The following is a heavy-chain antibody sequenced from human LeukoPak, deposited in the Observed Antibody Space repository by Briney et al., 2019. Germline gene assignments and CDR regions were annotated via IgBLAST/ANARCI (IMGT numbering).Heavy chain of an antibody. V-gene: IGHV4-38-2*01. CDR2: IYHSGST. J-gene: IGHJ4*02. CDR3: ARGQGAHDY. CDR1: GYSISSGYY. D-gene: IGHD3-16*01. Sequence: PSETLSLTCAVSGYSISSGYYWGWIRQPPGKGLEWIGSIYHSGSTYYNPSLKSRVTISVDTSKNQLSLKLSSVTAADTAVYYCARGQGAHDYWGQGTLVTVSS.